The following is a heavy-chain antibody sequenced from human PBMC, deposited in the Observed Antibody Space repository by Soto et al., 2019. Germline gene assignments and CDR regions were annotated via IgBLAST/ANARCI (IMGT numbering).Heavy chain of an antibody. J-gene: IGHJ4*02. CDR3: ARAYTYDFDH. V-gene: IGHV2-5*01. D-gene: IGHD2-21*01. Sequence: QITLKESGPTLVKPTQTLTLTCTFSGFSFGVSGVGVGWIRQPPGRALEWLGLVFWNDDKRYSPSLESRLILTKDTSNNQVVLTVTNLDPGDTGTYYCARAYTYDFDHWGQGTLVTVSS. CDR2: VFWNDDK. CDR1: GFSFGVSGVG.